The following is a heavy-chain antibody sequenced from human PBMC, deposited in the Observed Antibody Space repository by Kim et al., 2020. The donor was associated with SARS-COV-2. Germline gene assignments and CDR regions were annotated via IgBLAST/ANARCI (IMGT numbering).Heavy chain of an antibody. CDR2: SDT. CDR3: ARRGFSGDY. Sequence: SDTRYSPSFQGQVTISADKSISTAYLQWSSLKASDTAMYYCARRGFSGDYWGQGTLVTVSS. D-gene: IGHD3-3*01. J-gene: IGHJ4*02. V-gene: IGHV5-51*01.